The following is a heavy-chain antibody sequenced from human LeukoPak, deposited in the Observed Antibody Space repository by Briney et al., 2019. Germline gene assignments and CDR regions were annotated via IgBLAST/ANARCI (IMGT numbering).Heavy chain of an antibody. D-gene: IGHD6-19*01. CDR1: GFTFSSYE. CDR2: ISSSGSTI. V-gene: IGHV3-48*03. Sequence: GGSLRLSCAASGFTFSSYEMNWVRQAPGKGLEWVSYISSSGSTIYYADSVKGRFTISRDNAKNSPYLQMNSLRAEDTAVYYCARAHPSRSGWYENWGQGTLVTVSS. J-gene: IGHJ4*02. CDR3: ARAHPSRSGWYEN.